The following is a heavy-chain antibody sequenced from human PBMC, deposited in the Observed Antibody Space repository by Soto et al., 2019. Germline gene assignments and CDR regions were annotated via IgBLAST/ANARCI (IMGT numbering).Heavy chain of an antibody. Sequence: GGSLRLSCAASGFTFSDYYMSWIRQAPGKGLEWVSYISSSGSTIYYADSVKGRFTISRDNAKNSLYLQMNSLRAEDTAVYYCARYSNWGSGYYFGLYGFDYWGQGTLVTVSS. CDR3: ARYSNWGSGYYFGLYGFDY. CDR1: GFTFSDYY. J-gene: IGHJ4*02. D-gene: IGHD3-3*01. V-gene: IGHV3-11*01. CDR2: ISSSGSTI.